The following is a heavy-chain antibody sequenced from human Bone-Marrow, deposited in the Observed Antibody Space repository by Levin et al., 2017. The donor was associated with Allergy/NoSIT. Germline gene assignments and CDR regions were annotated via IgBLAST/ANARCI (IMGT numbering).Heavy chain of an antibody. J-gene: IGHJ6*03. CDR2: IYYSGRT. D-gene: IGHD3-10*01. Sequence: SETLSLTCTVSGGSISSGGYYWSWIRQHPGKGLEWIGYIYYSGRTYYNPSLKSRVTISVDTSKNQFSLKLSSVTAADTAGYYCARDSWRGFKGKRITMVRGAQPLDYYMAVWGKGTTVTVSS. CDR1: GGSISSGGYY. CDR3: ARDSWRGFKGKRITMVRGAQPLDYYMAV. V-gene: IGHV4-31*03.